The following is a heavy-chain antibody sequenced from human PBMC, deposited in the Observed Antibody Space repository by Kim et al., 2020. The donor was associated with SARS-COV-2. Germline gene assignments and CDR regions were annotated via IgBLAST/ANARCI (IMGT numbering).Heavy chain of an antibody. D-gene: IGHD1-7*01. CDR3: ARDDWNFEFDY. V-gene: IGHV6-1*01. J-gene: IGHJ4*02. CDR2: N. Sequence: NDYAVSGKSRITINPDTSKNQFSLQLNSVTPEDTAVYYCARDDWNFEFDYWGQGTLVTVSS.